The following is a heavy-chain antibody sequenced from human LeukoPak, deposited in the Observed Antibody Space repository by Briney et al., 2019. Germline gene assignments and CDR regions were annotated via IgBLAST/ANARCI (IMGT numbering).Heavy chain of an antibody. Sequence: ASVKVSCKASGGTFSSYAISWVRQVPGQGLEWMGIINPSGGSTSYAQKFQGRVTMTRDTSTSTVYMELSSLRSEDTAVYYCAREAKAGKDLDYWGQGTLVTVSS. CDR1: GGTFSSYA. J-gene: IGHJ4*02. D-gene: IGHD6-13*01. CDR2: INPSGGST. CDR3: AREAKAGKDLDY. V-gene: IGHV1-46*01.